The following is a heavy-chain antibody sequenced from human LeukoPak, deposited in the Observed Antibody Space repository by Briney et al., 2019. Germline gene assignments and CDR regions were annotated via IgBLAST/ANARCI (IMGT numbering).Heavy chain of an antibody. Sequence: PSETLSLTCSVSGGSISSGDYYWTWIRQSPGKGLAWIGYVYYTGSTHYNPSLQSRVSISVDTSRNQFSLKLTSVTAADTAVYYCAKSISYYDSSGHYSGYFYGLDVWGRGTTVTVYS. D-gene: IGHD3-22*01. CDR3: AKSISYYDSSGHYSGYFYGLDV. V-gene: IGHV4-30-4*01. CDR1: GGSISSGDYY. J-gene: IGHJ6*02. CDR2: VYYTGST.